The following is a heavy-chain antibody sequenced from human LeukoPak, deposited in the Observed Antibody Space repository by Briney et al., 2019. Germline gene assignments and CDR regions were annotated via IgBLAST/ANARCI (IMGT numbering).Heavy chain of an antibody. CDR2: INHSGST. D-gene: IGHD1-26*01. CDR1: GGSFSGYY. CDR3: ARARGGYEYAFDI. V-gene: IGHV4-34*01. Sequence: SETLSLTCAVDGGSFSGYYWSWIRQPPGKGLEWIGEINHSGSTNYNPSLKSRVTISVDTSKNQFFLKLSSVTAADTAVYYCARARGGYEYAFDIWGQGTMVTVSS. J-gene: IGHJ3*02.